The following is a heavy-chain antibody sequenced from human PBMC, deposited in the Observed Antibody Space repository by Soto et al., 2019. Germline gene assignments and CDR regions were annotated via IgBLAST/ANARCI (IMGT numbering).Heavy chain of an antibody. CDR1: GGTFSSDA. D-gene: IGHD2-15*01. CDR2: IIPNSGTA. Sequence: SVKVSCKASGGTFSSDAFSWVRQAPGQGLEWMGGIIPNSGTANYAQKFQGRATITADESTSTAYMELSSLTSEDTAVYFCARGQGYCSGGICYYYYYGMDVWGQGTTVTVSS. V-gene: IGHV1-69*13. J-gene: IGHJ6*02. CDR3: ARGQGYCSGGICYYYYYGMDV.